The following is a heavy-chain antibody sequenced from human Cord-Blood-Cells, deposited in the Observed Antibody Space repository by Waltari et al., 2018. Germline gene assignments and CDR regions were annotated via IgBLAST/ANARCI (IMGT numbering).Heavy chain of an antibody. J-gene: IGHJ6*02. Sequence: QMQLVQSGAEVKKTGSSVKVSCKASGYTFTYRYLHWVRQAPGQALEWMGWITPFNGNTNYAQKFQDRVTITRDMSMRTAYMELSSLRSEDTSMYYWARSMENAHYGMDVWGQGTTVTVAS. CDR2: ITPFNGNT. V-gene: IGHV1-45*02. CDR1: GYTFTYRY. D-gene: IGHD1-1*01. CDR3: ARSMENAHYGMDV.